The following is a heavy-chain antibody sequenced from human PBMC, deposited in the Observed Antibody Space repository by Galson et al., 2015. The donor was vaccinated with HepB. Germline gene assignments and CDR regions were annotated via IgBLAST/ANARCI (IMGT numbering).Heavy chain of an antibody. J-gene: IGHJ1*01. Sequence: SLRLPCAASGFTFSSYDMSWVRQAPGKGLEWVSAISGSGGSTYYADSVKGRFTISRDNSKNTLYLQMTSLRAEDTAVYYCAKDATMVRGVIPVDFQHWGQVTLVTVSS. CDR2: ISGSGGST. CDR1: GFTFSSYD. CDR3: AKDATMVRGVIPVDFQH. V-gene: IGHV3-23*01. D-gene: IGHD3-10*01.